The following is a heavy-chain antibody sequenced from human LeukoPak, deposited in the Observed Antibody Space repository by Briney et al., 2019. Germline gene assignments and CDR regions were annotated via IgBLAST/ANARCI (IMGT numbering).Heavy chain of an antibody. D-gene: IGHD6-13*01. CDR3: ARPRDSGWSKTWDY. CDR1: GFTFSSYW. CDR2: IKQDGTEK. Sequence: GGSLRPSCAGSGFTFSSYWMTWVRQAPGKGLEWVANIKQDGTEKYYVDSVKGRFTISRDNAQNSLFLQVNSLRAEDTAVYYCARPRDSGWSKTWDYWGQGTLVTVSS. J-gene: IGHJ4*02. V-gene: IGHV3-7*03.